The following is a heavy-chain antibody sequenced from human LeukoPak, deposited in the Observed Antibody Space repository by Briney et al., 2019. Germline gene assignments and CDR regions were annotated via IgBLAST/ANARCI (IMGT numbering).Heavy chain of an antibody. V-gene: IGHV1-46*01. CDR3: ATDSEIFGSDY. CDR2: IKPSGGST. J-gene: IGHJ4*02. Sequence: PSVNVSCKASGYTFTSYYMHGVRQAPGQGVEWMGLIKPSGGSTSHAQKFKGRVTMTSDTSTSTVYMQLSSLRSDDTAVYYCATDSEIFGSDYWGQGTLVTVSS. D-gene: IGHD3-3*01. CDR1: GYTFTSYY.